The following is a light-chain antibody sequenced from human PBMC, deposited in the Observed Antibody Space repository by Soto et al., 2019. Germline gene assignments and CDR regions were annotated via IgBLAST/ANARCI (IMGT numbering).Light chain of an antibody. CDR3: QQYGSSLTWT. CDR1: QSVGSNY. CDR2: GAS. Sequence: EFVLTQSPGTLSLSPGERATLSCRASQSVGSNYLAWYQQKPGQAPRLLIYGASSRATGIADRFSGSGSGTDFTLTISRLEPEDFAVYYCQQYGSSLTWTFGQGTKVDIK. V-gene: IGKV3-20*01. J-gene: IGKJ1*01.